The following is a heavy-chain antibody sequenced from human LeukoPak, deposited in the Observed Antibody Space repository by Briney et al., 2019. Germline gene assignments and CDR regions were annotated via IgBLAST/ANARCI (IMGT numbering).Heavy chain of an antibody. CDR3: AKGDWFDY. D-gene: IGHD3/OR15-3a*01. CDR2: IKKDGSEK. CDR1: GFTFSSYW. Sequence: GGSLRLSCAASGFTFSSYWMSWVRQAPGKGLEWVANIKKDGSEKYYVDSVKGRFTISRDYAKNSLYLQMNSLRVDDTAFYYCAKGDWFDYWGQGTVVTVSS. V-gene: IGHV3-7*03. J-gene: IGHJ4*02.